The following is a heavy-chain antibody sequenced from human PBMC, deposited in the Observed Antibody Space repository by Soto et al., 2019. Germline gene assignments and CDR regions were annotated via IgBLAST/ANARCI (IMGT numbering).Heavy chain of an antibody. CDR2: ISYDGSNK. J-gene: IGHJ6*02. D-gene: IGHD3-10*01. CDR1: GFTFSSYA. Sequence: GGSLRLSCAASGFTFSSYAMHWVRQAPGKGLEWVAVISYDGSNKYYADSVKGRFTASRDKSKNTLYLQMNSLRAEDTAVYFGFNGMDVWGQGTTVTVSS. V-gene: IGHV3-30-3*01. CDR3: FNGMDV.